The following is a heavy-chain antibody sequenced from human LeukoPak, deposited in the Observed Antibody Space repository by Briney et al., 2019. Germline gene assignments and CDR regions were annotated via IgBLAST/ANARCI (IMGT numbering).Heavy chain of an antibody. J-gene: IGHJ6*02. D-gene: IGHD2-15*01. CDR1: GYTFSSYA. V-gene: IGHV1-3*01. CDR2: INAGNGDT. Sequence: ASVKVSCKGSGYTFSSYAMHWVRQAPGQRLEWMGWINAGNGDTKYSQKFQGRVTITRDTSATTAYMELSSLRSEDTAVYYCGRGPGCTGGSCSSYGRAVWAQGPRVTVPS. CDR3: GRGPGCTGGSCSSYGRAV.